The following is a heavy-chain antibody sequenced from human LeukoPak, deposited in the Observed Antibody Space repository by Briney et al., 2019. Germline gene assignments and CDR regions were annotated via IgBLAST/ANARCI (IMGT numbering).Heavy chain of an antibody. CDR3: ARDQPHGHGGLWFGELSPFDY. Sequence: SETLSLTCTVSGGSISSSSYYWGWIRQPPGKGLEWIGSIYHSGSTYYNPSLKSRVTISVDTSKNQFSLKLSSVTAADTAVYYCARDQPHGHGGLWFGELSPFDYWGQGTLVTVSS. J-gene: IGHJ4*02. V-gene: IGHV4-39*07. D-gene: IGHD3-10*01. CDR1: GGSISSSSYY. CDR2: IYHSGST.